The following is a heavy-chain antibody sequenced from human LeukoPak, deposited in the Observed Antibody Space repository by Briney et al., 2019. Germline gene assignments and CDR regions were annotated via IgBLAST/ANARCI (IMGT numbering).Heavy chain of an antibody. Sequence: GVSLRLSXAASGFTFSSYAMHWVRQAPGKGLEYVSAISSNGGSTYYANSVKGRFTISRDNSKNTLYLQMGSLRAEDMAVYYCARAGYSSGWYHPHDYWGQGTLVTVSS. V-gene: IGHV3-64*01. CDR3: ARAGYSSGWYHPHDY. CDR2: ISSNGGST. CDR1: GFTFSSYA. J-gene: IGHJ4*02. D-gene: IGHD6-19*01.